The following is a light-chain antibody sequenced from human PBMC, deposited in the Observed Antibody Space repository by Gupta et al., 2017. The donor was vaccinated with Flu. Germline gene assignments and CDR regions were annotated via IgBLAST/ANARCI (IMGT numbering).Light chain of an antibody. Sequence: IVLTQSPATLSLSPGERSTISCRASQCVNSYLAWYQQKPDHAPRLVIYDAAKRATGRPARFSGSGSEADFTLTISSLEPQDFAVYYCQQHSNWTPITFGQGTRLEIK. CDR1: QCVNSY. V-gene: IGKV3-11*01. J-gene: IGKJ5*01. CDR2: DAA. CDR3: QQHSNWTPIT.